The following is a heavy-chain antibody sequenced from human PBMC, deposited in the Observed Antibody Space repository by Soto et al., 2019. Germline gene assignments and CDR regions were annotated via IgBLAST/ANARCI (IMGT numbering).Heavy chain of an antibody. CDR3: AKDRWVAAAGSTYYYYGMDV. V-gene: IGHV3-30*18. CDR2: ISYDGSNK. D-gene: IGHD6-13*01. J-gene: IGHJ6*02. CDR1: GFTFSSYG. Sequence: PGGSLRLSCAASGFTFSSYGMHWVRQAPGKGLEWVAVISYDGSNKYYADSVKGRFTISRDNSKNTLYLQMNSLRAEDTAVYYCAKDRWVAAAGSTYYYYGMDVWGQGTTVTVSS.